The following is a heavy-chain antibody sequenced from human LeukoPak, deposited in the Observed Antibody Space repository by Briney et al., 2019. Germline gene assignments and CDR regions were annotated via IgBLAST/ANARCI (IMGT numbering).Heavy chain of an antibody. CDR3: AREMTTVTTAYYFDY. V-gene: IGHV4-59*12. Sequence: SETLSLTCSVSGGSISRYYWSWIRQPPGKGLEWIGFIYSSVTTKYNPSLKSRVSISVDTSKNQFSLKLSSVTAADTAVYYCAREMTTVTTAYYFDYWGQGTLVTVSS. CDR1: GGSISRYY. D-gene: IGHD4-17*01. J-gene: IGHJ4*02. CDR2: IYSSVTT.